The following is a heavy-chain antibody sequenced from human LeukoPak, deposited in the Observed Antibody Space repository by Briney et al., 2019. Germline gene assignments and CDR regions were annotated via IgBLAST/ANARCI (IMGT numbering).Heavy chain of an antibody. J-gene: IGHJ4*02. Sequence: GGSLRLSCAASGFTFSSYAMSWVRQAPGKGQEWVSAISGSGGSTYYADSVKGRFTISRDNSKNTLYLQMNSLRAEDTAVYYCAKEPYYYDSSGYSRWGQGTLVTVSS. CDR2: ISGSGGST. V-gene: IGHV3-23*01. CDR3: AKEPYYYDSSGYSR. D-gene: IGHD3-22*01. CDR1: GFTFSSYA.